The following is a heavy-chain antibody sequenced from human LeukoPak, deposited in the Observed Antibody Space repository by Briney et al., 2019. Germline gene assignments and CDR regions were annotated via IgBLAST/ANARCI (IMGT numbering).Heavy chain of an antibody. CDR3: AELGITMIGGV. Sequence: GGSLRLSCAASGFTFSSYEMNWVRQAPGKGLEWVSYISSSGSTIYYADSVKGRFTISRDNAKNSLYLQMNSLRAEDTAVYYCAELGITMIGGVWGKDTPVTIS. D-gene: IGHD3-10*02. V-gene: IGHV3-48*03. J-gene: IGHJ6*03. CDR2: ISSSGSTI. CDR1: GFTFSSYE.